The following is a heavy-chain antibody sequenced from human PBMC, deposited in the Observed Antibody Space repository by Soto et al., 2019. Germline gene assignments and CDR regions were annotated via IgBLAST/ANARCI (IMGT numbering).Heavy chain of an antibody. Sequence: GGSLRLSCAASGFTFSSYGMHWVRQAPGKGLEWVAVIYYDGSNKYYADSVKGRFTISVDTSKNQFSLKLSSVTAADTAVYYCARVLGIAAFDYWGQGTLVTVSS. V-gene: IGHV3-33*01. D-gene: IGHD6-13*01. CDR3: ARVLGIAAFDY. J-gene: IGHJ4*02. CDR2: IYYDGSNK. CDR1: GFTFSSYG.